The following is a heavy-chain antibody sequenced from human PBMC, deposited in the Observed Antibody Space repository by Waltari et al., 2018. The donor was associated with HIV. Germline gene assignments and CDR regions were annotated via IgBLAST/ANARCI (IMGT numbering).Heavy chain of an antibody. CDR3: ARDVDVGATDY. J-gene: IGHJ4*02. CDR1: GYTFTDYY. D-gene: IGHD1-26*01. CDR2: LNSYTGAT. Sequence: QVQLVQSGAEVKKPGASVKVSCKASGYTFTDYYVQWVRQAPGQGLDWMGWLNSYTGATYYRQRFQGRVSMTRDTSINTAYMELRRLTSDDTATYYCARDVDVGATDYWGQGTLVTVSS. V-gene: IGHV1-2*02.